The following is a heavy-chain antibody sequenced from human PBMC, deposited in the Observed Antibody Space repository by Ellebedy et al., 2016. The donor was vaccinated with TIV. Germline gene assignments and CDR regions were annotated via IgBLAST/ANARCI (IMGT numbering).Heavy chain of an antibody. CDR3: ARGSGMDV. CDR1: GSTFSTYW. CDR2: IKHDGSEK. Sequence: PGGSLRLSCPASGSTFSTYWMTWVRQAPGKGLEWVAAIKHDGSEKNYVDSVKGRFTISRDNSKRSLYLQLSSLRAEDTAVYYCARGSGMDVWGQGTAVTVSS. V-gene: IGHV3-7*03. J-gene: IGHJ6*02.